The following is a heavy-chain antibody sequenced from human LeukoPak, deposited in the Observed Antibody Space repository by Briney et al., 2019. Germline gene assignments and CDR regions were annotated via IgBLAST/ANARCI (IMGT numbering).Heavy chain of an antibody. D-gene: IGHD6-13*01. Sequence: GGSLRLSCAASGFTFSSYWMGWVRQAPGKGLEWVASIQQGGSHKYYMDSVEGRFTISRDNAKNSLFLQMNSLRAEDTAVYYCARAPIDSNSWYHAFDIWGQGTMVTVSS. CDR1: GFTFSSYW. V-gene: IGHV3-7*01. CDR3: ARAPIDSNSWYHAFDI. CDR2: IQQGGSHK. J-gene: IGHJ3*02.